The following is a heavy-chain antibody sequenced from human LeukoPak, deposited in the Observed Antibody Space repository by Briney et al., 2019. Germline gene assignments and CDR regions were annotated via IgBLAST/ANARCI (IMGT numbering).Heavy chain of an antibody. J-gene: IGHJ4*02. D-gene: IGHD5-18*01. CDR2: ISGSGGST. CDR1: GFTFSSYS. Sequence: GGSLRLSCVVSGFTFSSYSMSWVRQAPGKGLEWVSAISGSGGSTYYADSVKGRFTISRDNSKNTLYLQMNSLRAEDTAVYYCARARYSYGQYYFDYWGQGTLVTVSS. CDR3: ARARYSYGQYYFDY. V-gene: IGHV3-23*01.